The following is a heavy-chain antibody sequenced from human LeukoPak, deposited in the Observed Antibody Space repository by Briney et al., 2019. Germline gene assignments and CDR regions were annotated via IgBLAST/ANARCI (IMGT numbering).Heavy chain of an antibody. J-gene: IGHJ4*02. CDR2: IYFSGTT. CDR1: GGSISSSNYY. Sequence: SETLSLTCTVSGGSISSSNYYWGWVRQSPGKGLEWIGSIYFSGTTYYNPSLKSRVTISVDTSKNQFSLKLSSVTAADTAVYYCARRSRGGFDYWGQGTLVTVSS. D-gene: IGHD1-26*01. CDR3: ARRSRGGFDY. V-gene: IGHV4-39*01.